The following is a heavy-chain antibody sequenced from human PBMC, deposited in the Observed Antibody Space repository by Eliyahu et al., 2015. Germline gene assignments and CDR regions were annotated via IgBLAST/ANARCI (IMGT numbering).Heavy chain of an antibody. CDR1: GGXISXGXYY. Sequence: QVQLQESGPGLVKPSQTLSLTCTVSGGXISXGXYYWSWIRXPAGKGLXWIGRIYTSGSTNYNPSLKSRVTISVDTPKNQFSLKLSSVTAADTAVYYCASTETIVGATSGGLVDYWGQGTLVTVSS. CDR3: ASTETIVGATSGGLVDY. D-gene: IGHD1-26*01. CDR2: IYTSGST. J-gene: IGHJ4*02. V-gene: IGHV4-61*02.